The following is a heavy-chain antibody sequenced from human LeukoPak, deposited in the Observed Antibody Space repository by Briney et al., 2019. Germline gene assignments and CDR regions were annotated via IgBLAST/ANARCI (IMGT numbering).Heavy chain of an antibody. CDR1: GGSISSGGYY. D-gene: IGHD2-15*01. V-gene: IGHV4-31*03. J-gene: IGHJ6*02. CDR2: IYYSGST. CDR3: AKVYCSGGSCYSYYYYYYGMDV. Sequence: PPQTLSLTCTVSGGSISSGGYYWSWIRQHPGKGLEWIGYIYYSGSTYYNPSLKSRVTISVDTSKNQFSPKLSSVTAADTAVYYCAKVYCSGGSCYSYYYYYYGMDVWGQGTTVTVSS.